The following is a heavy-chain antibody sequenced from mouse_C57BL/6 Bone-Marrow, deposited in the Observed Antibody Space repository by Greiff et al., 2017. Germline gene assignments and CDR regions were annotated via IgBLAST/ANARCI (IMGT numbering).Heavy chain of an antibody. D-gene: IGHD2-5*01. V-gene: IGHV2-9-1*01. Sequence: VQVVESGPGLVAPSQSLSITCTVSGFSLTSYAISWVRQPPGKGLEWLGVIWTGGGTNYNSALNSRLSISKDNSKSQVFLKINSLQTDDTARYYCTRRGDYYSNCYAMDYGGQGTSVTVSS. CDR3: TRRGDYYSNCYAMDY. CDR2: IWTGGGT. J-gene: IGHJ4*01. CDR1: GFSLTSYA.